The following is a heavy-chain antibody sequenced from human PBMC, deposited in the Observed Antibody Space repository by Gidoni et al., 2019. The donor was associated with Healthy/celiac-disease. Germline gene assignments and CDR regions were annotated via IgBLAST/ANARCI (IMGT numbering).Heavy chain of an antibody. CDR1: GGSISSGSYY. J-gene: IGHJ3*02. D-gene: IGHD3-10*01. V-gene: IGHV4-61*02. CDR2: IYTSGST. Sequence: QVQLQESGPGLVKPSQTLSLTCTVSGGSISSGSYYWSWIRQPAGKGLEWIGRIYTSGSTNYNPSLKSRVTISVDTSKNQFSLKLSSVTAADTAVYYCAGRNPHYYGSGSYPTPHEDAFDIWGQGTMVTVSS. CDR3: AGRNPHYYGSGSYPTPHEDAFDI.